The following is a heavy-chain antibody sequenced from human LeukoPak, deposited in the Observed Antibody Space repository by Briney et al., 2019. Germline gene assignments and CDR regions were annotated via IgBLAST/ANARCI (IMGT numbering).Heavy chain of an antibody. CDR3: AKAGYCSSTSCYWGYYYYMDV. CDR1: GFTFSSYA. J-gene: IGHJ6*03. CDR2: ISGSGGST. V-gene: IGHV3-23*01. D-gene: IGHD2-2*01. Sequence: GGSLRLSCAASGFTFSSYAMSWVRQVPGKGPEWVSAISGSGGSTYYADSVKGRFTISRDNSKNTLYLQMNSLRAEDTAVYYCAKAGYCSSTSCYWGYYYYMDVWGKGTTVTVSS.